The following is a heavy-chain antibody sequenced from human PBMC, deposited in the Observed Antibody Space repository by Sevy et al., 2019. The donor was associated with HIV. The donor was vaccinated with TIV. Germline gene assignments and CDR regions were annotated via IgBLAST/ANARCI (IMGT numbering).Heavy chain of an antibody. J-gene: IGHJ3*02. D-gene: IGHD3-22*01. CDR1: GFTFSSYW. CDR2: IKQDGSEK. CDR3: SRERDDSPLDI. Sequence: GGSLRLSCAASGFTFSSYWMSWVRQAPGKGLEWVANIKQDGSEKYYVDSVKGRFTISRDNAKNSLYLQMNSLRAEDTAVYYCSRERDDSPLDIWGQGTMVTVSS. V-gene: IGHV3-7*01.